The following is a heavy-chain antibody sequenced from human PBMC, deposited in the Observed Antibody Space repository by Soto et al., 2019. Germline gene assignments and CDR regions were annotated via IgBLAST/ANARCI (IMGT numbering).Heavy chain of an antibody. V-gene: IGHV1-69*06. CDR1: GGTFSSYA. J-gene: IGHJ1*01. Sequence: GASVKVSCKASGGTFSSYAISWVRQAPGQGLEWMGGIIPIFGTANYAQKFQGRVTITADKSTSTAYMELSSLRSEDTAVYYCARGVSYDSSGYYYGMEYFQHWGQGTLVTVSS. CDR2: IIPIFGTA. CDR3: ARGVSYDSSGYYYGMEYFQH. D-gene: IGHD3-22*01.